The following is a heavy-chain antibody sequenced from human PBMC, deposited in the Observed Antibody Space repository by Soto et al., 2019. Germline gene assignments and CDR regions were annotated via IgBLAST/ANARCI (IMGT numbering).Heavy chain of an antibody. D-gene: IGHD3-9*01. J-gene: IGHJ4*02. CDR3: AKDSYDILTGQKRYFDS. Sequence: EVHLVESGGVVVQPRGSLRLSCAVSGFTFEAYTMHWVRQGPGKGLEWVSLISWDGGITHYADSVKGRFTIARDNGKNSLFLEMSSLRPDDTALYYCAKDSYDILTGQKRYFDSWGQGTRVTVSA. V-gene: IGHV3-43*01. CDR1: GFTFEAYT. CDR2: ISWDGGIT.